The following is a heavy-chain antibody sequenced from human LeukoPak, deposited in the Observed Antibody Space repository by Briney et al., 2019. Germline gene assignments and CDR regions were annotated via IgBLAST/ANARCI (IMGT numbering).Heavy chain of an antibody. CDR1: GFTFSSYD. J-gene: IGHJ4*02. CDR2: IGTAGDT. Sequence: GGSLRLSCAASGFTFSSYDMHWVRQATGKGLEWVSAIGTAGDTYYPGSVKGRFTISRENAKNSLYLQMNSLRAEDTAVYYCARGSYYGSGGGVDYWGQGTLVTVSS. CDR3: ARGSYYGSGGGVDY. V-gene: IGHV3-13*01. D-gene: IGHD3-10*01.